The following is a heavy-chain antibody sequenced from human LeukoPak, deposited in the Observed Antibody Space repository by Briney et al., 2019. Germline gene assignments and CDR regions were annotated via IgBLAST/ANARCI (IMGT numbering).Heavy chain of an antibody. CDR1: GFTFSSYE. D-gene: IGHD3-10*02. CDR3: AELGITMIGGV. V-gene: IGHV3-48*03. Sequence: PGGSLRLSCAASGFTFSSYEMNWVRQAPGKGLEWVSYISSSGSTIYYADSVKGGFTISRDNAKKSLYLQMNSLRAEDTAVYYCAELGITMIGGVWGKGTTVTISS. CDR2: ISSSGSTI. J-gene: IGHJ6*04.